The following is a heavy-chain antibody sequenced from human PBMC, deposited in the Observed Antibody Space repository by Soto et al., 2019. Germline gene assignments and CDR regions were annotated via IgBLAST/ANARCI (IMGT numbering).Heavy chain of an antibody. J-gene: IGHJ6*02. Sequence: DVQLLESGGGLVQPGGSLRLSCAASEFTFSSYSMIWVRQAPGQGLEWVSGVNGGGDTTYYAESVKGRFTISRDNPKNTLYLQMNSLRAEDAAVYYCARGHFGVTMDVWGQGTTVTVTS. D-gene: IGHD3-3*01. CDR1: EFTFSSYS. V-gene: IGHV3-23*01. CDR2: VNGGGDTT. CDR3: ARGHFGVTMDV.